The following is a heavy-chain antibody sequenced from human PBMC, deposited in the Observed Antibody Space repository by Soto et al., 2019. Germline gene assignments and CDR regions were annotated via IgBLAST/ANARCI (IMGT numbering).Heavy chain of an antibody. CDR2: INQSGST. Sequence: ASETLSLTCAVYGVSFSGYYWSWIRQPPGKGLEWIGEINQSGSTNYNPSLKSRVTISVDTSKNQFSLKLSSVTAADTAVCYCARTYSSSWSPFDYWGQGTLVTVS. D-gene: IGHD6-13*01. J-gene: IGHJ4*02. CDR3: ARTYSSSWSPFDY. V-gene: IGHV4-34*01. CDR1: GVSFSGYY.